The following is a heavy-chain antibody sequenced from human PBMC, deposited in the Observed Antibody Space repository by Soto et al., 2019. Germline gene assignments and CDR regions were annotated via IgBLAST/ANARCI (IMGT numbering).Heavy chain of an antibody. J-gene: IGHJ5*02. V-gene: IGHV4-30-2*01. CDR2: IYHRGST. Sequence: QLQLQESGSGLVKPSQTLSLTCAVSGGSISRGGYSWSWLRQPPGQVLEWIGYIYHRGSTYYNPSLKTRVTISVDRSKNQFSLKLSSVTAADTAVYYCASVPSPWGQGTLVTVSS. CDR3: ASVPSP. CDR1: GGSISRGGYS.